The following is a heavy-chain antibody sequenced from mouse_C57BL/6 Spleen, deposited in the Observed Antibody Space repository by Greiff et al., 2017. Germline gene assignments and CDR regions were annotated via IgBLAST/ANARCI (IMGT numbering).Heavy chain of an antibody. CDR3: ARPPISYYGISCYFDV. V-gene: IGHV1-82*01. J-gene: IGHJ1*03. D-gene: IGHD1-1*01. CDR2: IYPGDGDT. Sequence: QVQLQQSGPELVKPGASVKISCKASGYAFSSSWMNWVKQRPGKGLEWIGRIYPGDGDTNYNGKCKGKATLTADKSSITAYMQLSSLTSEDSAVYLCARPPISYYGISCYFDVWGTETTVTVSS. CDR1: GYAFSSSW.